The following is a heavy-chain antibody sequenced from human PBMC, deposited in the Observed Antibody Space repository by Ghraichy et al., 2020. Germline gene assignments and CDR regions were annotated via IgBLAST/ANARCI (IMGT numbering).Heavy chain of an antibody. J-gene: IGHJ3*02. CDR2: ISSSSIYI. V-gene: IGHV3-21*01. CDR3: ASSTTSYRSSVLNAFDI. CDR1: GFIFTSYS. D-gene: IGHD2-2*01. Sequence: GGSLRLSCAASGFIFTSYSLNWVRQAPGKGLEWVSSISSSSIYIYYAESVQGRFIISRDNARNSLYLQMSSLRAEDTAVYYCASSTTSYRSSVLNAFDIWGQGTMVTVSS.